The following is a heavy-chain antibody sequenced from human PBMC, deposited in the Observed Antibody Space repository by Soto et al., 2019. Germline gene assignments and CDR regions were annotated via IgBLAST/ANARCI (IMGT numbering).Heavy chain of an antibody. D-gene: IGHD3-9*01. CDR1: GFTFTSYG. V-gene: IGHV3-30*18. CDR3: AKEGDFYDISTGYFGSKAYFDH. J-gene: IGHJ4*02. Sequence: PGGSLRLSCAASGFTFTSYGMHWARQAPGKGLGWVAVISSDGRNKYYSDSVKGRFTISRDVSKNTVFLHMDSLSAEDTAVYYCAKEGDFYDISTGYFGSKAYFDHWGQGTLVTVSS. CDR2: ISSDGRNK.